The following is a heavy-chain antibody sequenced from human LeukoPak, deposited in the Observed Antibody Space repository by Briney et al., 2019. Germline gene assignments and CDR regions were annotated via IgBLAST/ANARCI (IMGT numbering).Heavy chain of an antibody. CDR2: ISTSGDST. Sequence: GGSLRLSCAASGFTFSSQNMNWARQAPGKGLEWVAYISTSGDSTKSADSVEGRFTISRDNAENSLYLLMNSLRVEDTAVYYCVKNGWLDYWGQGILVTVSS. CDR3: VKNGWLDY. V-gene: IGHV3-21*06. D-gene: IGHD6-19*01. J-gene: IGHJ4*02. CDR1: GFTFSSQN.